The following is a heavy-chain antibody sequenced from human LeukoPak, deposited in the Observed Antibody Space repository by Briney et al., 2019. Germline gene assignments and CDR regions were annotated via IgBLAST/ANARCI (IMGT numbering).Heavy chain of an antibody. CDR1: GFTFSSYG. V-gene: IGHV3-23*01. Sequence: GGSLRLSCAASGFTFSSYGMNWVRQAPGKGLEWVSAISGSGGNTYYADSVKGRFTISRDNSKNTLYLQMNSLRPEDTAVYYCARLHYYDSSGYLIYFDYWGQGTLVTVSS. D-gene: IGHD3-22*01. J-gene: IGHJ4*02. CDR3: ARLHYYDSSGYLIYFDY. CDR2: ISGSGGNT.